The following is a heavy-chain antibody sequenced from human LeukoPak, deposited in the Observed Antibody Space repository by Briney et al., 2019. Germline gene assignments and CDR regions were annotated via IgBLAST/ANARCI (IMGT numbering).Heavy chain of an antibody. V-gene: IGHV4-59*08. CDR1: GGSISSYY. J-gene: IGHJ4*02. D-gene: IGHD3-10*01. CDR3: ARNRGASNWSDYYFNF. CDR2: IYYSGST. Sequence: PSETLSLTCTVSGGSISSYYWSWIRQPPGKGLEWIGYIYYSGSTNYNPSLKSRVTISVDTSKNQFYLRVTSVTAADTAVYYCARNRGASNWSDYYFNFWGQGALVTVSS.